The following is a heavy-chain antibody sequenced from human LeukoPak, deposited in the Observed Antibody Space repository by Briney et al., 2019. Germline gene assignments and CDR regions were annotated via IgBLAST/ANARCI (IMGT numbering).Heavy chain of an antibody. Sequence: GGSLRLSCAASGFTFSSYGMHWVRQAPGKGLEWVAVIWYDGSNKYYADSVKGRFAISRDNSKNTLYLQMNSLRAEDTAVYYCAKGGGDCSSTSCCGVPWIYFDYWGQGTLVTVSS. CDR1: GFTFSSYG. CDR3: AKGGGDCSSTSCCGVPWIYFDY. V-gene: IGHV3-33*06. D-gene: IGHD2-2*01. CDR2: IWYDGSNK. J-gene: IGHJ4*02.